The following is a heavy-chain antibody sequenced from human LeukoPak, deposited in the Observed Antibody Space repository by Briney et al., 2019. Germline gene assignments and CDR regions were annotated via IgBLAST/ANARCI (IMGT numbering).Heavy chain of an antibody. D-gene: IGHD3-16*02. CDR1: GFTFSNAW. CDR2: IKSKTDGGTT. V-gene: IGHV3-15*01. Sequence: GGSLRLSCAASGFTFSNAWMSWVRQAPGKGLEWVGRIKSKTDGGTTDYAAPVKGRFTISRDDSKNTLYLQMNSLKTEDTAAYYCTTDNIYLSPIDYWGQGTLVTVSS. CDR3: TTDNIYLSPIDY. J-gene: IGHJ4*02.